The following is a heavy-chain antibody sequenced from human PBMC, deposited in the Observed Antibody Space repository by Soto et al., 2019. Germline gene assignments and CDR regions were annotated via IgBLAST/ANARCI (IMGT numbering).Heavy chain of an antibody. CDR2: IYYSGSN. J-gene: IGHJ4*02. CDR1: GGSISSGDYY. CDR3: ARTPPGGSYDFIDY. V-gene: IGHV4-30-4*01. Sequence: SETLSLTCTVSGGSISSGDYYWSWIRQPPGKGLEWSGYIYYSGSNYYNPSLKSRVTISVDTSKNQFSLKLSSVTAADTAVYCCARTPPGGSYDFIDYWGQGTLVTVSS. D-gene: IGHD1-26*01.